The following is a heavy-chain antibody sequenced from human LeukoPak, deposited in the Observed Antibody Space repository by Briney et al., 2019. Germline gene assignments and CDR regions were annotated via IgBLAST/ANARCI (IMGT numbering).Heavy chain of an antibody. CDR2: IYSGGSI. V-gene: IGHV3-66*01. J-gene: IGHJ4*02. D-gene: IGHD5-18*01. CDR3: ASGYSYGYFDY. CDR1: GFTVSRNY. Sequence: GGSLRLSRAASGFTVSRNYMSWVRQAPGKGLEWVSVIYSGGSIYYADSVKGRFTVSRDNSKNTLYLQMNSLRAVDTAVYYCASGYSYGYFDYWGQGTLVTVSS.